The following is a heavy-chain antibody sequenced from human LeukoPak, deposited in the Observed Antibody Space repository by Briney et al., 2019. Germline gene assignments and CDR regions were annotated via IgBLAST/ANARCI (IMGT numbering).Heavy chain of an antibody. CDR1: GGSISSYY. CDR2: IYTSGST. Sequence: SETLSLTCTVSGGSISSYYWSWIRQPAGKGLEWIGRIYTSGSTNYNPSLKSRVTMSVDTSKNQFSLKLSSVTAADTAVYYCARDGPYCSSTSCYQDVWGKGTTVTVSS. J-gene: IGHJ6*04. D-gene: IGHD2-2*01. CDR3: ARDGPYCSSTSCYQDV. V-gene: IGHV4-4*07.